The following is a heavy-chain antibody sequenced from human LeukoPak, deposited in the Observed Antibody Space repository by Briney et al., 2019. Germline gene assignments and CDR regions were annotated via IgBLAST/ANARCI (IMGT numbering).Heavy chain of an antibody. CDR3: ARDEAGREMPTGP. J-gene: IGHJ5*02. D-gene: IGHD5-24*01. CDR1: GFPFSNYA. Sequence: GGSLRLSCAASGFPFSNYAMHWVRQAPGKGLEWVAVIPYDGSNKYYADSVKGRFTISRDNSKNTMYLQMNSLRAEDTAVYYCARDEAGREMPTGPWGQGTLVTVSS. CDR2: IPYDGSNK. V-gene: IGHV3-30-3*01.